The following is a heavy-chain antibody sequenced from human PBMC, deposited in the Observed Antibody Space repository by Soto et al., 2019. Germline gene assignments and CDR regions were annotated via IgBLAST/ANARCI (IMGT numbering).Heavy chain of an antibody. CDR3: ARESRSALGTVEH. Sequence: KPSETLSLTCTVSGAPISDYYWSWIRQPAGKGLECIGRIYASGNTNYNPSLKSRVTMSVDTSKNQFSLTLNSMTAADTAVYYCARESRSALGTVEHWGRGTLVTRLL. J-gene: IGHJ4*02. V-gene: IGHV4-4*07. CDR1: GAPISDYY. CDR2: IYASGNT. D-gene: IGHD6-13*01.